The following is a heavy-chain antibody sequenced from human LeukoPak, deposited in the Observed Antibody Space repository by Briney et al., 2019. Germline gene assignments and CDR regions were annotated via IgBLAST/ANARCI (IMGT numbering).Heavy chain of an antibody. V-gene: IGHV4-59*08. CDR3: ARSIAAAGTPFDY. J-gene: IGHJ4*02. D-gene: IGHD6-13*01. CDR2: IYYSGST. CDR1: GGSISSYY. Sequence: SETLSLTFTVSGGSISSYYWSWIRQPPGKGLEWIGYIYYSGSTNYNPSLKSRVTISVDTSKNQFSLKLSSVPAADTAVYYCARSIAAAGTPFDYWGQGTLVTVSS.